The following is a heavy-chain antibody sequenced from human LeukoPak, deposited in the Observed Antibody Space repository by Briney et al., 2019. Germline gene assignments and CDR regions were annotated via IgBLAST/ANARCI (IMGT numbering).Heavy chain of an antibody. D-gene: IGHD6-13*01. CDR3: ARAAAAGTFPFDY. V-gene: IGHV4-38-2*01. J-gene: IGHJ4*02. CDR2: IYYSGST. Sequence: PSETLSLTCAVSGYSISSGYYWGWIRQPPGKGLEWIGSIYYSGSTYYNPSLKSRVTISVDTSKNQFSLKLSSVTAADTAVYYCARAAAAGTFPFDYWGQGTLVTVSS. CDR1: GYSISSGYY.